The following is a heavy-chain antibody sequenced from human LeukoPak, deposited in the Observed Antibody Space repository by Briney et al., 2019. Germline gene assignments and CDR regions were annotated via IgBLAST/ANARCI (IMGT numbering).Heavy chain of an antibody. CDR2: IKEDGSRN. J-gene: IGHJ4*02. Sequence: GGSLRLSCAAPGFTFNDYRMSWVRQAPGKGLEGVANIKEDGSRNFYVDSVKGRFTISRDNAKNSLYLQMNSLRAEDTAVYYCSRAKFYWGQGTLVTVSS. CDR3: SRAKFY. V-gene: IGHV3-7*05. CDR1: GFTFNDYR.